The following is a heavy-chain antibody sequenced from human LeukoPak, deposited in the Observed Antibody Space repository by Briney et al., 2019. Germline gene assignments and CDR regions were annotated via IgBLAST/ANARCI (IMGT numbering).Heavy chain of an antibody. D-gene: IGHD3-10*01. Sequence: SETLSLTCTVSGGSISSYYWSWIRQPPGKGLEWIGYIYYSGSTNYNPSLKSRVTISVDTSKNQFSLKLSSVTAADTAVYYCARGVTMVRGPKGWFDPWGQGTLVTVSS. CDR1: GGSISSYY. CDR2: IYYSGST. V-gene: IGHV4-59*01. J-gene: IGHJ5*02. CDR3: ARGVTMVRGPKGWFDP.